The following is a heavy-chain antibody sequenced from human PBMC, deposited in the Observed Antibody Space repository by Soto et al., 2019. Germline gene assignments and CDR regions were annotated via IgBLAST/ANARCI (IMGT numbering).Heavy chain of an antibody. J-gene: IGHJ5*02. CDR2: IYCSGST. D-gene: IGHD3-22*01. Sequence: PSETLSLTCTVSGGSISSGGYYWSWIRQHPGKGLEWIGYIYCSGSTYYNPSLKSRVTISVDTSKNQFSLKLSSVTAAEKAVYYCARAPPYYDSSGYFYGPPNWFDPWGQGTLVTVSS. V-gene: IGHV4-31*03. CDR3: ARAPPYYDSSGYFYGPPNWFDP. CDR1: GGSISSGGYY.